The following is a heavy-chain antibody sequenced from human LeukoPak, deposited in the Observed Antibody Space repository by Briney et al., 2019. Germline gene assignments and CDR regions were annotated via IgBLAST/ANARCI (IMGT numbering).Heavy chain of an antibody. CDR3: ARAAAGIGDYYYYYMDV. CDR1: GYTFTGYY. CDR2: INTNTGNP. V-gene: IGHV7-4-1*02. Sequence: GASVKVSCKASGYTFTGYYMHWVRQAPGQGLEWMGWINTNTGNPTYAQGFTGRFVFSLDTSVSTAYLQISSLKAEDTAVYYCARAAAGIGDYYYYYMDVWGKGTTVTVSS. J-gene: IGHJ6*03. D-gene: IGHD6-13*01.